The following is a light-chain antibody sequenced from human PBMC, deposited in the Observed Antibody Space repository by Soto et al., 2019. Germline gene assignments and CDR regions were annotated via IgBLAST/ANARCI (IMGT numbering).Light chain of an antibody. J-gene: IGKJ4*01. CDR3: QQYGSSQLT. CDR1: QSVSSSY. CDR2: GAS. Sequence: EIVLTQSPGTLSLSPGERATLSCRASQSVSSSYLAWYQQKPGQAPRLLIYGASSRATGIPDRFSGSGSGTAFTLTISRLEPEDFAVYYCQQYGSSQLTFCGGTKVEIK. V-gene: IGKV3-20*01.